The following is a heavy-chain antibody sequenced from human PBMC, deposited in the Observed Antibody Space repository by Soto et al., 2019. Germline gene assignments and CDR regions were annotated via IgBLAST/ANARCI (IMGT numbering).Heavy chain of an antibody. CDR1: GGSISSYY. J-gene: IGHJ4*02. D-gene: IGHD1-7*01. CDR3: ARDRSGWNYNIDY. CDR2: IYYSGST. V-gene: IGHV4-59*01. Sequence: QVQLQESGPGLVKPSETLSLTCTVSGGSISSYYWSWIRQPPGKGLEWIGYIYYSGSTNYNPSLKSRVTRSVDTSKNQFSLKLSSVTAADTAVYYCARDRSGWNYNIDYWGQGTLVTVSS.